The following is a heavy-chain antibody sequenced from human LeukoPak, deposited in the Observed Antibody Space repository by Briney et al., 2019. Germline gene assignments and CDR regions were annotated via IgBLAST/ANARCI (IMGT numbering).Heavy chain of an antibody. D-gene: IGHD3-10*01. J-gene: IGHJ6*03. CDR3: ARVEEGYGSGRRENYYYYYMDV. CDR1: GVSISNYY. V-gene: IGHV4-59*01. CDR2: IHYSGST. Sequence: PSETLSLTCTVSGVSISNYYWSWIRQPPGKGLEWIGYIHYSGSTSYNPSLKSRVTISVDTSKKQFSLKLSSVTAADTAVYYCARVEEGYGSGRRENYYYYYMDVWGKGTTVTISS.